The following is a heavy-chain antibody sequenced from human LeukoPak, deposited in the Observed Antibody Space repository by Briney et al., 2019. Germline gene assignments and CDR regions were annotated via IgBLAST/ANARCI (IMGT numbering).Heavy chain of an antibody. CDR3: AKDRPITMVRGVIKRYYYYYMDV. V-gene: IGHV3-23*01. Sequence: GGSLRLSCAASGFTFSSYAMSWVRQAPGKGLEWVSAISGSGGSTYYADSVKGRFTISRDNSKNTLYLQMNSLRAEDTAVYYCAKDRPITMVRGVIKRYYYYYMDVWGKGTTVTISS. CDR1: GFTFSSYA. J-gene: IGHJ6*03. CDR2: ISGSGGST. D-gene: IGHD3-10*01.